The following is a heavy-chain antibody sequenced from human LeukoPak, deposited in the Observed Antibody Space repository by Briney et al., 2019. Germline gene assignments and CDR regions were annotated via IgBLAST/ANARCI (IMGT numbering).Heavy chain of an antibody. CDR1: GGTFSSYA. D-gene: IGHD3-10*01. J-gene: IGHJ4*02. CDR2: IIPILGIA. Sequence: SVKVSCKASGGTFSSYAISWGRQAPGQGLEWMGRIIPILGIANYAQKFQGRVTITADKSTSTAYMELSSLRSEDTAVYYCARGYYGSGSYYTIDYWGQGTLVTVSS. V-gene: IGHV1-69*04. CDR3: ARGYYGSGSYYTIDY.